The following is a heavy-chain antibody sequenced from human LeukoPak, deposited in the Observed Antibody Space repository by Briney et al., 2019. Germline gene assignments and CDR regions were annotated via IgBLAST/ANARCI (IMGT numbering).Heavy chain of an antibody. D-gene: IGHD1-26*01. Sequence: PSETLSLTCTVSGGSISSYYWSWIRQPPGKGLEWIGYIYYSGSTNYNPSLKSRVTISVDTSKNQFSLKLSSVTAADTAVYYCARHKYSGSSLSAFDIWGQGTMVTVSS. V-gene: IGHV4-59*08. CDR1: GGSISSYY. CDR3: ARHKYSGSSLSAFDI. J-gene: IGHJ3*02. CDR2: IYYSGST.